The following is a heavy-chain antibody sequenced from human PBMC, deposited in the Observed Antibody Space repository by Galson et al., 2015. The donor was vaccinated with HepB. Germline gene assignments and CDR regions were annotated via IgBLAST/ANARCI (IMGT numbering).Heavy chain of an antibody. V-gene: IGHV3-23*01. D-gene: IGHD1-26*01. CDR3: AKDESSGSSLDY. CDR2: ISSTT. J-gene: IGHJ4*02. CDR1: GFTFSNYA. Sequence: SLRLSCAASGFTFSNYAMCWVRQAPGKGLEWVSAISSTTYYADSVKGRFTISRDNSKNMLFLQMHSLRAEDTAVYYCAKDESSGSSLDYWGQGTLVTVSS.